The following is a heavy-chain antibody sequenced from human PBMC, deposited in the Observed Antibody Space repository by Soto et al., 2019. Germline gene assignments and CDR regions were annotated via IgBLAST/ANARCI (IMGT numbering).Heavy chain of an antibody. Sequence: SQTLSLTCTVSGGSISSYYWSWIRQPLGKGLEWIGYIYYSGSTNYNPSLKSRVTISVDTSKNQLSLKLSSVTAADPAVYYCARDRLDSGGIGNVFAIWGQGTMVIGSS. J-gene: IGHJ3*02. CDR3: ARDRLDSGGIGNVFAI. V-gene: IGHV4-59*01. CDR1: GGSISSYY. CDR2: IYYSGST. D-gene: IGHD2-15*01.